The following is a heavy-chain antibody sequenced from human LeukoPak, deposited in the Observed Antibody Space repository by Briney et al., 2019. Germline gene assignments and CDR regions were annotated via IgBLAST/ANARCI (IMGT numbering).Heavy chain of an antibody. D-gene: IGHD4-11*01. J-gene: IGHJ6*02. CDR2: IIPILGTV. V-gene: IGHV1-69*01. CDR1: GFTFSGYA. CDR3: ARHSNIDAYYYFYSMDV. Sequence: PGGSLRLSCAASGFTFSGYAISWVRQAPGQGLEWMGGIIPILGTVNYAQKIQGRVTITADESTSTAYMELSSLRSEDTAVYYCARHSNIDAYYYFYSMDVWGQGTTVTVSS.